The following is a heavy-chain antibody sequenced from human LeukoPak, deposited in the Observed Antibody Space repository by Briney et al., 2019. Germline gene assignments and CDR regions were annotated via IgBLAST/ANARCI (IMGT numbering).Heavy chain of an antibody. CDR2: IKQDGSEK. CDR3: ARQRYSGSSQHFDY. Sequence: GGSLRLSCAASGFTFSSYWMSWVRQAPGKGLEWVANIKQDGSEKYYVDSVKGRFTISRDNAKNSLYLQMNSLRAEDTAVYYCARQRYSGSSQHFDYWGQGTLVTVSS. D-gene: IGHD1-26*01. CDR1: GFTFSSYW. V-gene: IGHV3-7*01. J-gene: IGHJ4*02.